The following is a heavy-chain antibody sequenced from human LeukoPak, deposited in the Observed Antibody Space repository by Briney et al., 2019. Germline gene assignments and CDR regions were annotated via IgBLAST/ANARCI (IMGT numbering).Heavy chain of an antibody. CDR2: ISSSSSYI. Sequence: GGSLRLSCAASGFTFSSYSMNWVRQAPGKGLEWVSSISSSSSYIYYADSVKGRFTISRDNAKNSLYLQMNSLRAEDTAVYYCARDWCGSGGSCPPPHWGQGTLVTVSS. J-gene: IGHJ4*02. CDR1: GFTFSSYS. D-gene: IGHD2-15*01. CDR3: ARDWCGSGGSCPPPH. V-gene: IGHV3-21*01.